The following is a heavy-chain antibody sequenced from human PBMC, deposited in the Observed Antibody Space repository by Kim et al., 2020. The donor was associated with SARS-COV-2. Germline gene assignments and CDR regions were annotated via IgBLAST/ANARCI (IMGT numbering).Heavy chain of an antibody. D-gene: IGHD3-10*01. J-gene: IGHJ4*02. CDR3: ARVTITGVRGDY. CDR2: IYYSGST. V-gene: IGHV4-30-4*01. CDR1: GGSISSGDYY. Sequence: SETLSLTCTVSGGSISSGDYYWSWIRQPPGKGLEWIEYIYYSGSTYYNPSLKSRVTISVDTPKNQFSLKLSSVTAAATAVYYCARVTITGVRGDYWGQGT.